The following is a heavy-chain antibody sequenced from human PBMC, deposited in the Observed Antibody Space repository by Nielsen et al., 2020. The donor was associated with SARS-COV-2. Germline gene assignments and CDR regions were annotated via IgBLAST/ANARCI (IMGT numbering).Heavy chain of an antibody. V-gene: IGHV1-8*01. J-gene: IGHJ4*02. D-gene: IGHD2-8*01. Sequence: ASVKVSCKASGYTFTSYDINWVRQATGQGLEWMGWMNPNSGNTGYAQKFQGRVTMTRNTSISTAYMELSSLRSEDTAVYYCARDQCTNGVCYLVQTPRWGQGTLVTVSS. CDR3: ARDQCTNGVCYLVQTPR. CDR2: MNPNSGNT. CDR1: GYTFTSYD.